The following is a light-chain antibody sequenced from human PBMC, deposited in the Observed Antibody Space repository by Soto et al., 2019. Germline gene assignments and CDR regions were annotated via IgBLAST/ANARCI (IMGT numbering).Light chain of an antibody. Sequence: DIQMTQSPSSLSASVGDRVTITCRASQSISSYLNWYQQKPGKAPNLLIYAASSLQSGVPSRFSGSGSGTDFTLTTSSLQPEDFATYYCQQSYSTPRTFGQGTKVDIK. V-gene: IGKV1-39*01. CDR2: AAS. CDR1: QSISSY. J-gene: IGKJ1*01. CDR3: QQSYSTPRT.